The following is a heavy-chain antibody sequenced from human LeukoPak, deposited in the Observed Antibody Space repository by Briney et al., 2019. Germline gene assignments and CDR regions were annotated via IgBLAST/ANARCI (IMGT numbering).Heavy chain of an antibody. CDR1: GFTFSSYM. D-gene: IGHD1-1*01. CDR3: ARSLTTLTYEGY. Sequence: GGSLRLSCAASGFTFSSYMMNWVRQAPGKGLEWVSSINSGSTYTYYTESVKGRFTVSRDNTKNSLFLQMNSLRAEDTAIYYCARSLTTLTYEGYWGQGTLVTVSS. V-gene: IGHV3-21*01. CDR2: INSGSTYT. J-gene: IGHJ4*01.